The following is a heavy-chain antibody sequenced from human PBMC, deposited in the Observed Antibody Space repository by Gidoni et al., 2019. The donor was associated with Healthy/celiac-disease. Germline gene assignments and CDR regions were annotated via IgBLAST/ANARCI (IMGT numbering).Heavy chain of an antibody. Sequence: QVQLQASGPGLVKPSETLSLTCTVSGGSISSYYWSWIRQPPGKGLEWIGYIYYSGSTNYNPSLKSRVTISVETSKNQFSLKLSSVTAADTAVYYCARNRKSGERGGSYYGMDVWGQGTTVTVSS. D-gene: IGHD5-12*01. CDR2: IYYSGST. CDR3: ARNRKSGERGGSYYGMDV. CDR1: GGSISSYY. J-gene: IGHJ6*02. V-gene: IGHV4-59*01.